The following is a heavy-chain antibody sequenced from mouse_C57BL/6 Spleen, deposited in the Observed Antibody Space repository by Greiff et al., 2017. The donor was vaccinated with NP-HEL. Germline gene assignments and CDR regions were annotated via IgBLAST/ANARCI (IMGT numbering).Heavy chain of an antibody. J-gene: IGHJ4*01. V-gene: IGHV1-22*01. Sequence: EVKLQESGPELVKPGASVKMSCKASGYTFTDYNMHWVKQSHGKSLEWIGYINPNNGGTSYNQKFKGKATLTVNKSSSTAYMELRSLTSEDSAVYYCARGDLLGFYYAMDYWGQGTSVTVSS. CDR1: GYTFTDYN. CDR3: ARGDLLGFYYAMDY. CDR2: INPNNGGT. D-gene: IGHD2-1*01.